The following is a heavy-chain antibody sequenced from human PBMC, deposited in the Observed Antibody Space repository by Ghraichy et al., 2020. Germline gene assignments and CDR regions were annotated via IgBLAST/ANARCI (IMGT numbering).Heavy chain of an antibody. Sequence: SETLSLTCAVSGGSISSSNWWSWVRQPPGKGLEWIGEIYHSGSTNYNPSLKSRVTISVDKSKNQFSLKLSSVTAADTAVYYCARDLRYRGYCSGGSCHYYYYGMDVWGQGTTVTVSS. CDR2: IYHSGST. CDR1: GGSISSSNW. V-gene: IGHV4-4*02. D-gene: IGHD2-15*01. CDR3: ARDLRYRGYCSGGSCHYYYYGMDV. J-gene: IGHJ6*02.